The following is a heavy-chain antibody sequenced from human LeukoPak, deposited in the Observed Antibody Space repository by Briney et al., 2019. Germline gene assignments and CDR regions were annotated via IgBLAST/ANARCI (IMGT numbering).Heavy chain of an antibody. CDR1: GFTFSSYA. J-gene: IGHJ4*02. D-gene: IGHD3-22*01. CDR3: ASSYDSSGYYRFYFDY. Sequence: PGGSLRLSCAASGFTFSSYAMHWVRQAPGKGLEWVAVISYDGSNKYYADSVKGRFTISRDNSKNTLYLQMNSLRAEDTAVYYCASSYDSSGYYRFYFDYRGQGTLVTVSS. V-gene: IGHV3-30-3*01. CDR2: ISYDGSNK.